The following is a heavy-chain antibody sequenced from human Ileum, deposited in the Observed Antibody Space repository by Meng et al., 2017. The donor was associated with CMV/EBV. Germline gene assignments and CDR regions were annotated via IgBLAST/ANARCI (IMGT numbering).Heavy chain of an antibody. V-gene: IGHV1-2*02. D-gene: IGHD2-2*01. CDR1: FTGYY. CDR3: ARDRSVAIVVVPAALLDY. J-gene: IGHJ4*02. CDR2: INPNSGGT. Sequence: FTGYYMHWVLQAPGQGLEWMGWINPNSGGTNYAQKFQGRVTMTRDTSISTAYMELSRLRPDDTAVYYCARDRSVAIVVVPAALLDYWGQGTLVTVSS.